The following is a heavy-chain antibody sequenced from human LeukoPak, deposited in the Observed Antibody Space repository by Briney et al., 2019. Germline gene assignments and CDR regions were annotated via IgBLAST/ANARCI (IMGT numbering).Heavy chain of an antibody. CDR1: GFTFSSYA. V-gene: IGHV3-23*01. J-gene: IGHJ4*02. CDR2: ISGSGGST. D-gene: IGHD6-13*01. CDR3: AKFVGSSSWPSPVDY. Sequence: GGSLRLYCAASGFTFSSYAMSWVRQAPGKGLEWVSAISGSGGSTYYADSVKGRFTISRDNSKNTLYLQMNSLRAEDTAVYYCAKFVGSSSWPSPVDYWGQGTLVTVSS.